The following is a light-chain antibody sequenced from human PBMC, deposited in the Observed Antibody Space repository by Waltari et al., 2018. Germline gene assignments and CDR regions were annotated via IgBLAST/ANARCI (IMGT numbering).Light chain of an antibody. V-gene: IGKV1-5*01. CDR3: QQYYVNPPT. J-gene: IGKJ1*01. CDR2: DAS. Sequence: DIQMTQSPSTLSASVGDRVTITCRASQSISSWLAWYQQKTGKAPKLLIYDASSLESGVPSRVSGSGSGTEFTLTISSLQAEDVAVYYCQQYYVNPPTFGQGTKVEIK. CDR1: QSISSW.